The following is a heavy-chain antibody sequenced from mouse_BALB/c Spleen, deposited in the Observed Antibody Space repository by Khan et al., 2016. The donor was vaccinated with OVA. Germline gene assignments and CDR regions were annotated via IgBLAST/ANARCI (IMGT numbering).Heavy chain of an antibody. CDR2: INYSGNT. CDR3: ARKDYYDYDPFPY. J-gene: IGHJ3*01. Sequence: EVELVESGPGLVKPSQSLSLTCTVTGYSITSEYAWYWIRQFPGNQLEWMGYINYSGNTRFNPYLKSRTSITRDTSKNQFFLQLNSVTTEDTATYYCARKDYYDYDPFPYWGQGTLVTVSA. D-gene: IGHD2-4*01. V-gene: IGHV3-2*02. CDR1: GYSITSEYA.